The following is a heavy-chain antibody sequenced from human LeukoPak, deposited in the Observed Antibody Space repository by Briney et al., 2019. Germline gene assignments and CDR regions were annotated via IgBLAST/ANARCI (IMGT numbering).Heavy chain of an antibody. J-gene: IGHJ4*02. Sequence: PGGSLRLSCAASGFTFNNYDMHWVRQGPGMGLEWVAFIRYDGSNECYADSVEDRFTISRDNSKNTLYLQMNSLRAEDTAVYYCVGDFDYWGQGTLVTVSS. CDR2: IRYDGSNE. CDR3: VGDFDY. CDR1: GFTFNNYD. V-gene: IGHV3-30*02. D-gene: IGHD3-16*01.